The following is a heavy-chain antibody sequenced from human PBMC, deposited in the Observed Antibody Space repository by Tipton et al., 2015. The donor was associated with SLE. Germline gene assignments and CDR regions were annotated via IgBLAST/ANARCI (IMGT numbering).Heavy chain of an antibody. V-gene: IGHV4-59*11. CDR1: GDSISSHY. J-gene: IGHJ5*02. CDR2: IFHTGST. Sequence: TLSLTCAVSGDSISSHYWSWIRQPPGKGLEWIGEIFHTGSTYHNPSLKSRVTISVDTSKNQFSLKLSSVTAADTAVYYCARFPDYDSSVPWGQGTLVTVSS. CDR3: ARFPDYDSSVP. D-gene: IGHD3-22*01.